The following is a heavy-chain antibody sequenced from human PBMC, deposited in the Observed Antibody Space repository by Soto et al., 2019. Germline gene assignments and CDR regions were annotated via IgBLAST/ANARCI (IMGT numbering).Heavy chain of an antibody. CDR3: ARDPDCSGGSCHLRGAFDI. Sequence: ASVKVSCKASGGTFSSYTISWVRQAPGQGLEWMGRIIPILGIANYAQKFQGRVTITTDKSTSTAYMELRSLRSDDTAVYYCARDPDCSGGSCHLRGAFDIWGPGTMVTVSS. D-gene: IGHD2-15*01. CDR2: IIPILGIA. V-gene: IGHV1-69*04. CDR1: GGTFSSYT. J-gene: IGHJ3*02.